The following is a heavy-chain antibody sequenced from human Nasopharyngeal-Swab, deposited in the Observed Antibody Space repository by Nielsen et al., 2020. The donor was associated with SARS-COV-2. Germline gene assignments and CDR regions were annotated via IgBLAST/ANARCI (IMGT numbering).Heavy chain of an antibody. CDR3: ARAEGITIFGVVMDYYYGMDV. CDR1: GGSISSYY. J-gene: IGHJ6*02. Sequence: SETLSLTCTVSGGSISSYYWSWIRQPPGKGLEWIGYIYYSGSTNYNPSLKSRVTISVDTSKNQFSLKLSPVTAADTAVYYCARAEGITIFGVVMDYYYGMDVWGQGTTVTVSS. CDR2: IYYSGST. D-gene: IGHD3-3*01. V-gene: IGHV4-59*01.